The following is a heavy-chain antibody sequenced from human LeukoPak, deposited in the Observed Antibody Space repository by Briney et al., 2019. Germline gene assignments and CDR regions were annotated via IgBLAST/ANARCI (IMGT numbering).Heavy chain of an antibody. CDR3: ARHAGPYYYDSSDLREDY. V-gene: IGHV4-59*05. D-gene: IGHD3-22*01. CDR2: IYYSGST. Sequence: SETLSLTCTVSGDSISSYYWTWIRQPPGKGLEWIGSIYYSGSTYYNPSLKSRVTISVDTSKNQFSLNLSSVTAADTAVYYCARHAGPYYYDSSDLREDYWGQGTLVTVSS. J-gene: IGHJ4*02. CDR1: GDSISSYY.